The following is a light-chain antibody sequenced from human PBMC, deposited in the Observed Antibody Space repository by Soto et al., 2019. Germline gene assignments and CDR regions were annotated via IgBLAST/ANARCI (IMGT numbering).Light chain of an antibody. CDR1: QSISSW. Sequence: DIQMTQSPSTLSASVGGRVTITCRASQSISSWLAWYQQKPGKAPKLLIYDASSLESGVPSRFSGSGSGTEFTLTISSLQPDDFATYYCQQYNSWTFGQGTKVEIK. CDR2: DAS. V-gene: IGKV1-5*01. CDR3: QQYNSWT. J-gene: IGKJ1*01.